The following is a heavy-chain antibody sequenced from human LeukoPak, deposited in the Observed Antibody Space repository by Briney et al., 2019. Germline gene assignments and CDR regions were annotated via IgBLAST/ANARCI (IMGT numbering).Heavy chain of an antibody. J-gene: IGHJ4*02. CDR3: ARAQYSLVALNFAY. Sequence: ASVKVSCKASGYTFTAYYIHWVRQAPGQGLEWLGWINPNSGGTEYGQQFQGRVTMTRDTSISTAYMELSRLGSDDTAVYYCARAQYSLVALNFAYGGQGTLVTVSS. V-gene: IGHV1-2*02. D-gene: IGHD2-21*01. CDR2: INPNSGGT. CDR1: GYTFTAYY.